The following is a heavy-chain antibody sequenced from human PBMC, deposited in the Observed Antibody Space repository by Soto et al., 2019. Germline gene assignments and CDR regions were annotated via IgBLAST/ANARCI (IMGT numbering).Heavy chain of an antibody. CDR1: GGTFSSYA. J-gene: IGHJ4*02. Sequence: ASVKVSCKASGGTFSSYAISCVRQAPGQGLEWMGGIIPIFGTANYAQKFQGRVTITADESTSTAYMELSSLRSEDTAVYYCARDSQYYDFWSGYPGGVQYFDYWGQGTLVTVSS. CDR2: IIPIFGTA. V-gene: IGHV1-69*13. CDR3: ARDSQYYDFWSGYPGGVQYFDY. D-gene: IGHD3-3*01.